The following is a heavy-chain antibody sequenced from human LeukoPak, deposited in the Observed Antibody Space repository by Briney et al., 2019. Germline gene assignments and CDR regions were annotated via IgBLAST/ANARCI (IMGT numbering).Heavy chain of an antibody. D-gene: IGHD3-3*01. CDR1: GFTFSDYY. V-gene: IGHV3-11*04. CDR3: ATFGVIVRNNYLDY. J-gene: IGHJ4*02. CDR2: ISSSGSTI. Sequence: GGSLRLSCAASGFTFSDYYMSWIRQAPGKGLEWVSYISSSGSTIYYADSVKGRFTISRDNAKNSLYLQMNSLRAEDTAVYYCATFGVIVRNNYLDYWGQGALVAVSS.